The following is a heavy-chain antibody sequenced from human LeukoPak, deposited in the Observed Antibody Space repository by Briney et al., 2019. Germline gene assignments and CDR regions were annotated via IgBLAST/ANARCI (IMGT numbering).Heavy chain of an antibody. CDR3: ARGDTAMVGTFDY. CDR2: FDPEDGET. Sequence: GASVKVSCKVSGYTLTELSMHWVRQAPGNGLEWMGGFDPEDGETIYAQKFQGRVTMTRDTSISTAYMELSRLRSDDTAVYYCARGDTAMVGTFDYWGQGTLVTVSS. D-gene: IGHD5-18*01. V-gene: IGHV1-24*01. J-gene: IGHJ4*02. CDR1: GYTLTELS.